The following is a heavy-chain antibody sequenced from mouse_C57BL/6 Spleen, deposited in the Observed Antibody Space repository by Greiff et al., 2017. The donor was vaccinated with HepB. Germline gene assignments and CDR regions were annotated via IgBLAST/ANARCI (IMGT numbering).Heavy chain of an antibody. CDR3: ARSDYDESDAMDY. D-gene: IGHD2-4*01. CDR1: GYTFTSYG. V-gene: IGHV1-81*01. Sequence: QVQLQQSGAELARPGASVKLSCKASGYTFTSYGISWVKQRTGQGLEWIGEIYPRSGNTYYNEKFKGKATLTADRSSSTAYMELRSLTSEDSAVYFCARSDYDESDAMDYWGQGTSVTVSS. J-gene: IGHJ4*01. CDR2: IYPRSGNT.